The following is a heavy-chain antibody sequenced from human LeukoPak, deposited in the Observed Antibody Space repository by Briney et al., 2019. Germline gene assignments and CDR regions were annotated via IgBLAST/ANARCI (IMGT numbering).Heavy chain of an antibody. Sequence: GGSLRLSCAASGFTFSSYSMNWVRQAPGKGLEWVPYISSSSSTIYYADSVKGRFTISRDNAKNSLYLQMNSLRAEDTAVYYCARESNSSSWYLPFDYWGQGTLVTVSS. CDR2: ISSSSSTI. J-gene: IGHJ4*02. CDR3: ARESNSSSWYLPFDY. V-gene: IGHV3-48*01. CDR1: GFTFSSYS. D-gene: IGHD6-13*01.